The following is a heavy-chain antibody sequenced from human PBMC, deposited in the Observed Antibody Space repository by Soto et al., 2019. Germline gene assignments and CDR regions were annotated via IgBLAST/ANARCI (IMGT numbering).Heavy chain of an antibody. Sequence: QVQLVQSGAEVKKPGSSVKVSCKASGGTFSSYAISWMRQAPGKGLEWMGGIIPIFGTADYAQKFQGRVTIDEDKSKSPRTAYMELSSPRSEDTAVYYCACHGGNARYYYYGMDVWGQGTTVTVSS. V-gene: IGHV1-69*14. CDR1: GGTFSSYA. CDR2: IIPIFGTA. CDR3: ACHGGNARYYYYGMDV. J-gene: IGHJ6*02. D-gene: IGHD2-15*01.